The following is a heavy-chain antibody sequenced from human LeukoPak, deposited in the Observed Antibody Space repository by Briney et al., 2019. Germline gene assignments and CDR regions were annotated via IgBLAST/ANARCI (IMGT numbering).Heavy chain of an antibody. CDR2: IYYSGST. CDR1: GGSISSSSYY. J-gene: IGHJ3*02. D-gene: IGHD3-22*01. CDR3: ARGTYYYDSSGYRNRDDAFDI. Sequence: SETLSLTCTVSGGSISSSSYYWGWIRQPPGKGLEWIGSIYYSGSTYYSPSLKSRVTISVDTSKNQFSLKLSSVTAADTAVYYCARGTYYYDSSGYRNRDDAFDIWGQGTMVTVSS. V-gene: IGHV4-39*01.